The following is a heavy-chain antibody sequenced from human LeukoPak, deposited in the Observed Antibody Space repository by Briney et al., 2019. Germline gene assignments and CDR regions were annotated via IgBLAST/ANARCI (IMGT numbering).Heavy chain of an antibody. CDR2: IYYSWST. J-gene: IGHJ5*02. Sequence: SETLSLTCTVSGGSISSSSYYWVWIRQPPGKGLEWIGSIYYSWSTYYNPSLKSRVTISVDTSKNQFSLKLSSVTAADTAVYYCARKRAPYYDILTGPNNNWFDPWGQGTLVTVSS. V-gene: IGHV4-39*01. CDR3: ARKRAPYYDILTGPNNNWFDP. CDR1: GGSISSSSYY. D-gene: IGHD3-9*01.